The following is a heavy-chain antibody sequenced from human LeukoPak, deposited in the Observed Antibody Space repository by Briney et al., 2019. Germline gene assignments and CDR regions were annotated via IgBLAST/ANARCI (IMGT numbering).Heavy chain of an antibody. Sequence: PGGSLRLSCAASGFTFSSYWMSWVRQAPGKGLEWVAVISYDGSNKYYAVSVKGRFSISRDNSKNTLFLQMNSLRIEDTAVYYCARDGLGATGFDYWGQGTLVTVSS. V-gene: IGHV3-30-3*01. CDR3: ARDGLGATGFDY. J-gene: IGHJ4*02. CDR2: ISYDGSNK. CDR1: GFTFSSYW. D-gene: IGHD1-26*01.